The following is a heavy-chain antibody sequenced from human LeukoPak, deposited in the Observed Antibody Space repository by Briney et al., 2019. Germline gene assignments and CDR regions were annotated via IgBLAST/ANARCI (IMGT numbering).Heavy chain of an antibody. CDR3: AAGYDSSGYYHDAFDI. J-gene: IGHJ3*02. CDR2: ISWNSGSI. V-gene: IGHV3-9*01. Sequence: PGGSLRPSCAASGFTFDDYAMHWVRQAPGKGLEWVSGISWNSGSIGYADSVKGRFTISRDNAKNSLYLQMNSLRAEDTALYYCAAGYDSSGYYHDAFDIWGQGTMVTVSS. D-gene: IGHD3-22*01. CDR1: GFTFDDYA.